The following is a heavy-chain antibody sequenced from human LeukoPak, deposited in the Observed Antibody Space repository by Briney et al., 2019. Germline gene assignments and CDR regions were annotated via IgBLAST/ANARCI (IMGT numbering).Heavy chain of an antibody. Sequence: GGSLRLSCAASGFIFSYYSMNWVRQAPGKGLEWVSSMNSNSNYMSYADSVKGRFTISRDNSKNTVYLQINSLRPEDTALYHCAKDDHYDTSGHGWVFDIWGQGTVVTVSS. V-gene: IGHV3-21*01. D-gene: IGHD3-22*01. CDR3: AKDDHYDTSGHGWVFDI. CDR2: MNSNSNYM. CDR1: GFIFSYYS. J-gene: IGHJ3*02.